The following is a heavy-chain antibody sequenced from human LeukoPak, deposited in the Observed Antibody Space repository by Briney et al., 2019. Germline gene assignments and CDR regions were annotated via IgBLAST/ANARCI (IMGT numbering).Heavy chain of an antibody. CDR1: GYSFTGYS. CDR2: INPNSGGT. J-gene: IGHJ4*02. V-gene: IGHV1-2*02. Sequence: ASVKVSCKVSGYSFTGYSMHWVRQAPGQGLEWMGWINPNSGGTKFAQKFQGRVTMTRDTSISTAYMEVSRLRSDDTAVYYCATQNNSYFDYWGQGTLVTVSS. CDR3: ATQNNSYFDY. D-gene: IGHD1-20*01.